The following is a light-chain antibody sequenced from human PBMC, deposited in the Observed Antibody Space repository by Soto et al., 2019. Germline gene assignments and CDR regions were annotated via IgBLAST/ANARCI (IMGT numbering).Light chain of an antibody. CDR3: QQYGSSPPIT. CDR1: QSVSSNY. CDR2: GAS. J-gene: IGKJ5*01. V-gene: IGKV3-20*01. Sequence: EIVLTQSPGTLSLSPGERGTLSCRASQSVSSNYFAWYQQKPGQAPRLLIYGASSRATGIPDRFSGSGSGTDFTLTISRLEPEDFAVYYCQQYGSSPPITFGQGTRLEIK.